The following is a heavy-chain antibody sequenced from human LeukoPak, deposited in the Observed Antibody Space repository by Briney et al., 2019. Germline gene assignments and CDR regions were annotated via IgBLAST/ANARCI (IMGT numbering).Heavy chain of an antibody. CDR1: GYSCTSYL. V-gene: IGHV5-51*01. CDR3: ARPGQWLVP. D-gene: IGHD6-19*01. Sequence: GESLKISCKGSGYSCTSYLIGLVRQMPGEGLEGMGIFYPGGSDTIYSPSSQGQLTISADTSISTAYLQWSSLKASDTAMYYCARPGQWLVPWGQGTLVTVSS. J-gene: IGHJ4*02. CDR2: FYPGGSDT.